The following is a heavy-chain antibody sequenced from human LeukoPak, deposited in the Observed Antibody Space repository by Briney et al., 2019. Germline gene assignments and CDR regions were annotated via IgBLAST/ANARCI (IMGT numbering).Heavy chain of an antibody. CDR2: ISAYNGNT. V-gene: IGHV1-18*01. CDR1: GYTFTSYG. J-gene: IGHJ6*02. D-gene: IGHD4-17*01. Sequence: GASVKVSCKASGYTFTSYGISWVRQAPGQGLEWMGWISAYNGNTNYAQKLQGRVTMTTDTSTSTAYMELRSLRSDDTAVYYCARRDLFYYGDYGGPDPQNYYYYYGMDVWGQGTTVTVSS. CDR3: ARRDLFYYGDYGGPDPQNYYYYYGMDV.